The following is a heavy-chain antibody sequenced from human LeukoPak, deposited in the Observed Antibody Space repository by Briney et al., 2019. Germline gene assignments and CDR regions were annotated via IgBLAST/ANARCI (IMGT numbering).Heavy chain of an antibody. CDR1: GFSFRDFW. CDR3: AKDRRGSCNAGSCYCCDY. CDR2: INQGGSVK. D-gene: IGHD2-15*01. Sequence: PGGSLRLSRAASGFSFRDFWMTWVRQAPGKGLEWVANINQGGSVKYYVDSVKGRFTISRDDAKSSLYVQMNSLRAEDTAVYYCAKDRRGSCNAGSCYCCDYWGRGALVTVSS. V-gene: IGHV3-7*01. J-gene: IGHJ4*02.